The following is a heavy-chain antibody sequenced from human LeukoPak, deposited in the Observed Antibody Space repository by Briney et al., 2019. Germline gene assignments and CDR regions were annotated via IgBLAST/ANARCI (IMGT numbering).Heavy chain of an antibody. V-gene: IGHV3-48*02. D-gene: IGHD3-10*01. CDR2: IRSSGSTI. J-gene: IGHJ4*02. CDR3: ARLEYYYVSGNYYKLFDY. Sequence: PGGSLRLSCAASGFTFSSYNMNWVRQAPGKGLEWVSDIRSSGSTIYFADSVKGRFTISRDNAKNSLYLQMNSLRDEDTAVYYCARLEYYYVSGNYYKLFDYWGQGTLVTVCS. CDR1: GFTFSSYN.